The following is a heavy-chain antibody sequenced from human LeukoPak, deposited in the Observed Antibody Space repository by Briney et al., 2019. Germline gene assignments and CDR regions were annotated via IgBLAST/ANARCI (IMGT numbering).Heavy chain of an antibody. Sequence: PSETLSLTCTVSGGSISSYYWSWIRQPAGKGLEWIGRIYTSGSTNYNPSLKSRVTMSVDTSKNQFSLKLSSVTAADTAVYYRARELWTPVPGLGAHGDYFDYWGQGTLVTVSS. D-gene: IGHD1-26*01. V-gene: IGHV4-4*07. CDR1: GGSISSYY. CDR3: ARELWTPVPGLGAHGDYFDY. J-gene: IGHJ4*02. CDR2: IYTSGST.